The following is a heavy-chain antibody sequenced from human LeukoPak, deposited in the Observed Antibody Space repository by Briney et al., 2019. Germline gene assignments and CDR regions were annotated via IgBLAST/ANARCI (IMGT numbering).Heavy chain of an antibody. CDR2: INTDGSST. D-gene: IGHD5-12*01. CDR1: GFTFSSYW. CDR3: VRDGVATAFDY. Sequence: PWGSLRRSGAASGFTFSSYWMHWVRQAPGKGLVWVSRINTDGSSTSYADSVKGRFTISRDNAKNTLYLQMNSLRAEDTAVYYCVRDGVATAFDYWGQGPVVPVTS. V-gene: IGHV3-74*01. J-gene: IGHJ4*02.